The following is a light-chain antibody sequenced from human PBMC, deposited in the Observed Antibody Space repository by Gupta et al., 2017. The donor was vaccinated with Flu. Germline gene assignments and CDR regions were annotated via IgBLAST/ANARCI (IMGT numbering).Light chain of an antibody. CDR3: RQYNSYSLRT. CDR2: KAS. V-gene: IGKV1-5*03. J-gene: IGKJ1*01. Sequence: DIQLTQFPSTLSASVGDRVPISRRASQCIRCLLAWYQQKPGKAPKLLIYKASSLESWVPSRFSGSGSGTEFTLTISSLQPDDFATYYCRQYNSYSLRTFGQGTKVEIK. CDR1: QCIRCL.